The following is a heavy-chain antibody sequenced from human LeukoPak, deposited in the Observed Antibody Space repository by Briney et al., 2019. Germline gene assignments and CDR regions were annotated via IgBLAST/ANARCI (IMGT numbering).Heavy chain of an antibody. CDR2: INPNSGGT. V-gene: IGHV1-2*02. CDR3: ARDQGGRIAVAGTAGDY. J-gene: IGHJ4*02. Sequence: ASVKVSCKASGYTFTGYYMHWVRQAPGQGLEWMGWINPNSGGTNYAQKYQGRVTMTRDTSISTAYMELSRLRSDDTAVYYCARDQGGRIAVAGTAGDYWGQGTLVTVSS. D-gene: IGHD6-19*01. CDR1: GYTFTGYY.